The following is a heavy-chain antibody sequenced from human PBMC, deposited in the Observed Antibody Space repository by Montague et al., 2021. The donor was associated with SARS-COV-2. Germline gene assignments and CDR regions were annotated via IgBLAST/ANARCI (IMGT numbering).Heavy chain of an antibody. D-gene: IGHD2-8*02. J-gene: IGHJ4*02. CDR2: INRAGSRR. Sequence: SLRLSCAASGFTIGDTYMTWVRQAPGKGLEWVAKINRAGSRRDYVDSMKGRFTISRDNAKNSLYLQLDSLRAEDTAVYYCARNYWFYFDYWGQGTLVTVSS. V-gene: IGHV3-7*01. CDR1: GFTIGDTY. CDR3: ARNYWFYFDY.